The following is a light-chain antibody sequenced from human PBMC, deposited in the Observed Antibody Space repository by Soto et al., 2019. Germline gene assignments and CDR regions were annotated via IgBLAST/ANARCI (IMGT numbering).Light chain of an antibody. CDR3: QQYNNWQWT. Sequence: EIVMTQSPATLSVSPGERATLSCRASQSVSSNLAWYQQKPCQAPRLLIYGASTRATGIPARFSGSGSGTEFTLTISSLQSEDFAVYYCQQYNNWQWTFGQGTKVDI. CDR2: GAS. V-gene: IGKV3-15*01. J-gene: IGKJ1*01. CDR1: QSVSSN.